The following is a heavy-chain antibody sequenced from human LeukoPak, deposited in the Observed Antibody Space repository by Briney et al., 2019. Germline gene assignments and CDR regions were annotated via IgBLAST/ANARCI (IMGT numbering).Heavy chain of an antibody. CDR1: GFIFENFA. J-gene: IGHJ5*01. D-gene: IGHD2/OR15-2a*01. CDR2: VSFDGTNN. V-gene: IGHV3-30*04. Sequence: GRSLRLSCVASGFIFENFAIHWVRQAPGKGLEWVSSVSFDGTNNFYADSVNGRLTVSRDNSKNTVYLNMNSLRPDDTAVYFCARDRNVIGADFDSWVQGTLVTVSS. CDR3: ARDRNVIGADFDS.